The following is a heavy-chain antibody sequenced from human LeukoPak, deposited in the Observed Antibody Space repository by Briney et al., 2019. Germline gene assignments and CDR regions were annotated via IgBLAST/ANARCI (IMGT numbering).Heavy chain of an antibody. Sequence: GGSLRLSCAASGFTFSSYWMSWVRQASGKGLEWVANIKQDGSEKYYVDSVKGRFTISRDNAKNSLYLQMNSLRAEDTAVYYCARDETDSDYGMDVWGQGTTVTVSS. CDR3: ARDETDSDYGMDV. CDR2: IKQDGSEK. J-gene: IGHJ6*02. D-gene: IGHD2-15*01. V-gene: IGHV3-7*01. CDR1: GFTFSSYW.